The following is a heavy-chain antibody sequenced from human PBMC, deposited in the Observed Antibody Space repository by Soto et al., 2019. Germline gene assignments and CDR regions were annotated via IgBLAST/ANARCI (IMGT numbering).Heavy chain of an antibody. Sequence: GGSLRLSCAASGFTFSSYGMHWVRQAPGKGLEWVAVIWYDGSNKYYADSVKGRFTISRDNSKNTLYLQMNSLRAEDTAVYYCARDGGGAVDIVATMEYYFDYWGQGTLVTVSS. CDR3: ARDGGGAVDIVATMEYYFDY. J-gene: IGHJ4*02. CDR2: IWYDGSNK. CDR1: GFTFSSYG. D-gene: IGHD5-12*01. V-gene: IGHV3-33*01.